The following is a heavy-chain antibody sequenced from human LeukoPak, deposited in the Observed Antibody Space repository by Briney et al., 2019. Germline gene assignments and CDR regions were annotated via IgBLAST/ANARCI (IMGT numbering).Heavy chain of an antibody. CDR1: GFTFSSYD. V-gene: IGHV3-13*01. CDR2: IGTAGDT. CDR3: ARGYCTNGVCYSPPGDGYYYYGMDV. Sequence: GGSLRLSCAASGFTFSSYDMHWVRQATGKGLEWVSAIGTAGDTYYPGSVKGRFTISRENAKNSLYLQMNSLRAGDTAVYYCARGYCTNGVCYSPPGDGYYYYGMDVCGQGTTVTVSS. D-gene: IGHD2-8*01. J-gene: IGHJ6*02.